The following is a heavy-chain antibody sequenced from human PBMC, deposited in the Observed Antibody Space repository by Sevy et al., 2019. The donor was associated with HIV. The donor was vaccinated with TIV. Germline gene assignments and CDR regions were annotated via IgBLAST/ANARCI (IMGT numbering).Heavy chain of an antibody. V-gene: IGHV3-30*04. CDR2: ISNDGSNK. J-gene: IGHJ4*02. Sequence: GGSLRLSCAASGFTFSSYAMHWVRQAPGKGLEWVAVISNDGSNKYYADSVKGRFTISRDNSKNTLYLQMNSLRAEDKAVYYCARDGDIVVVVGASALFDYWGQGILVTVSS. CDR1: GFTFSSYA. D-gene: IGHD2-15*01. CDR3: ARDGDIVVVVGASALFDY.